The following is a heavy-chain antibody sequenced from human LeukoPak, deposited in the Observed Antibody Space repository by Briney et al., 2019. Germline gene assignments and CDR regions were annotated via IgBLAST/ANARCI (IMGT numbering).Heavy chain of an antibody. CDR3: AREIGPRQLHLWGSAFDY. D-gene: IGHD5-18*01. CDR2: INPSGGGT. Sequence: ASVKVSCKASGGTFSSYATHWVRQAPGQGLEWMGIINPSGGGTSYAQKFQGRLTMTRDTSTTTVYMELSSLRSEDTAMYYCAREIGPRQLHLWGSAFDYWGQGTLVTVSS. J-gene: IGHJ4*02. CDR1: GGTFSSYA. V-gene: IGHV1-46*01.